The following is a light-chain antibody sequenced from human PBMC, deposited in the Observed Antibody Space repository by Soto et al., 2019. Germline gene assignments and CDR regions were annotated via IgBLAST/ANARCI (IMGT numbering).Light chain of an antibody. CDR3: QHFGGTTFT. J-gene: IGKJ5*01. CDR1: QSVSSI. CDR2: CAS. V-gene: IGKV3D-15*01. Sequence: EIVMTQSPATLSVSPGDRATLSCRASQSVSSILAWYQQKPGQAPRLLIYCASTRATGIPDRFSGSGSGTHFTLTISRLEPGDFAVYYCQHFGGTTFTFGQGTRLEIK.